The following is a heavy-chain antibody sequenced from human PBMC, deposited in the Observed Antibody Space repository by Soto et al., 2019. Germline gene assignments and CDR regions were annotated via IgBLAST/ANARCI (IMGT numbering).Heavy chain of an antibody. V-gene: IGHV3-66*04. CDR2: IYSGGST. CDR1: GFIVSSHY. J-gene: IGHJ5*02. Sequence: GGSLRLSCAVSGFIVSSHYMSWVRQAPGKGLEWVSVIYSGGSTYYADSVKGRFTISRDTSKNTLYLQMNSLRAEDTAVYYCARHDWFDPWGQGTLVTVSS. CDR3: ARHDWFDP.